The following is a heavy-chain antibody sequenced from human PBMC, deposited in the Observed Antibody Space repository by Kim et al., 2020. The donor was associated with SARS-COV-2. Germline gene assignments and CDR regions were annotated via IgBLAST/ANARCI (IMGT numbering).Heavy chain of an antibody. CDR3: ARAKGPFDP. CDR2: GST. J-gene: IGHJ5*02. Sequence: GSTNYAQNFQCRVTLTRDTSTSTSYRELSGLRPEDTAVYYCARAKGPFDPWGPGTLVTVSS. V-gene: IGHV1-46*01.